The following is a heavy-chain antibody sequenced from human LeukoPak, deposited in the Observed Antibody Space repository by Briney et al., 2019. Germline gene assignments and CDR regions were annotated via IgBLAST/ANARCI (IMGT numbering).Heavy chain of an antibody. D-gene: IGHD3-10*01. CDR2: IYPGDSDI. V-gene: IGHV5-51*01. CDR1: GYSFTSYW. Sequence: GESLKISCKGSGYSFTSYWIGWVRQMPGKGLEWMGIIYPGDSDIRYSPSFQGQVTISADKSISTAYLQWSSLKASDTAMYYCARPGMVRGVLNWFDPWGQGTLVTVSS. J-gene: IGHJ5*02. CDR3: ARPGMVRGVLNWFDP.